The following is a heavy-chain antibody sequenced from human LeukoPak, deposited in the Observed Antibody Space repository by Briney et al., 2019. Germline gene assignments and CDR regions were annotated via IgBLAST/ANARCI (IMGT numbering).Heavy chain of an antibody. D-gene: IGHD6-19*01. J-gene: IGHJ4*02. Sequence: GGSLRLSCAASGFTFSSYAMSWVRQAPGKGLEWVSAISGSGGGTYYADSVKGRFTISRDNSKNTLYLQMNSLRAEDTAVYYCAKSAYSSGWSLSDYWGQGTLVTVSS. CDR1: GFTFSSYA. V-gene: IGHV3-23*01. CDR3: AKSAYSSGWSLSDY. CDR2: ISGSGGGT.